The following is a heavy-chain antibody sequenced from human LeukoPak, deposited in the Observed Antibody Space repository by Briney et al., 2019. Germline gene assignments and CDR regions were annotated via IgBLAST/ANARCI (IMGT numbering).Heavy chain of an antibody. V-gene: IGHV1-46*01. CDR1: GYTFTTQY. CDR2: INPRSGTT. Sequence: GASVKVSCKASGYTFTTQYIHWVRQAPGQGLEWMGVINPRSGTTSNGQNFQGGVTMTRDTSASTVYMELSSLRSDDTAMYYCAREAEADEGEPAIKGLDPWGQGTLVTVSS. D-gene: IGHD2-21*02. CDR3: AREAEADEGEPAIKGLDP. J-gene: IGHJ5*02.